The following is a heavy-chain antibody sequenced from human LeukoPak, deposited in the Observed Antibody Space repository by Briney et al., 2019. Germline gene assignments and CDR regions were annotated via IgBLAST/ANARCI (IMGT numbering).Heavy chain of an antibody. J-gene: IGHJ5*02. CDR1: GFTFSKSW. CDR2: IKPDGTEK. CDR3: ARDPRSNYDFWSGYSRFDP. D-gene: IGHD3-3*01. V-gene: IGHV3-7*01. Sequence: PGGSLRLSCAASGFTFSKSWMSWARQAPGKGLECVANIKPDGTEKYYVDSVKGRFTISRDNAKNSLYLQMNSLRAEDTAVYYCARDPRSNYDFWSGYSRFDPWGQGTLVTVSS.